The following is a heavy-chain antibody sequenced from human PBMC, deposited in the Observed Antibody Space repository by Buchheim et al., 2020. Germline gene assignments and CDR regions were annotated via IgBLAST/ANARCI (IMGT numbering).Heavy chain of an antibody. J-gene: IGHJ4*02. D-gene: IGHD3-16*01. CDR2: TYHSGSH. Sequence: QLQLQESDSGLVKPSQTLSLTSAVSGDPITSRPYSWSWVRQRPGKGLEWIGYTYHSGSHNYNQSLKSRVIISVDKSQNQFSLNLRSMTAADTAVYYCVRGYRFAYYFDYWGQGTL. CDR3: VRGYRFAYYFDY. CDR1: GDPITSRPYS. V-gene: IGHV4-30-2*01.